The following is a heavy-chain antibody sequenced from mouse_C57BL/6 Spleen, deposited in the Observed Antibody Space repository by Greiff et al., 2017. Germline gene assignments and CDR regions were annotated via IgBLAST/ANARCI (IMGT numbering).Heavy chain of an antibody. D-gene: IGHD2-3*01. Sequence: EVQVVESGGGLVKPGGSLKLSCAASGFTFSSYAMSWVRQTPEKRLEWVATISDGGSYTYYPDNVKGRFTISRDNAKNNLYLQMSHLKSEDTAMYYCARDGDGWAMDYWGQGTSVTVSS. CDR2: ISDGGSYT. V-gene: IGHV5-4*01. CDR3: ARDGDGWAMDY. J-gene: IGHJ4*01. CDR1: GFTFSSYA.